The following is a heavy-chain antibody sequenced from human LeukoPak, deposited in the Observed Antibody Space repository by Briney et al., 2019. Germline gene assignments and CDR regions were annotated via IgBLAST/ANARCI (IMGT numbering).Heavy chain of an antibody. V-gene: IGHV3-9*01. J-gene: IGHJ6*03. CDR3: AKTYYGSGSYWYHYMDV. D-gene: IGHD3-10*01. Sequence: GRSLRLSCAASGFTFDDYAMHWVRQAPGKGPEWVSGISWNSGSIGYADSVKGRFTISRDNAKNYLYLQMNSLRAEDTALYYCAKTYYGSGSYWYHYMDVWGKGTTVTVSS. CDR1: GFTFDDYA. CDR2: ISWNSGSI.